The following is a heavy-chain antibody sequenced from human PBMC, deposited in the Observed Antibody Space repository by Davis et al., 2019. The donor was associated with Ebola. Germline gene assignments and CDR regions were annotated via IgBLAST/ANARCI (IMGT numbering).Heavy chain of an antibody. CDR2: INPSGGTT. V-gene: IGHV1-46*01. CDR3: VRDLRGWGDFDY. J-gene: IGHJ4*02. CDR1: GYTLVSYY. Sequence: AASVKVSCKASGYTLVSYYAHWVRQAPGQGLEWMGIINPSGGTTTYAQKSQGRVTMTRDTSTNTLYMELSSLTSGDTAVYYCVRDLRGWGDFDYWGQGTLVTVSS. D-gene: IGHD3-10*01.